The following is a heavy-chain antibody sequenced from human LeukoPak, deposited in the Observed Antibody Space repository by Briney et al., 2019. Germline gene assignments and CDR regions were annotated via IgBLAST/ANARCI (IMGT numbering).Heavy chain of an antibody. CDR3: ARDCSSSSCYRSGFDP. CDR1: GFTFSSYW. V-gene: IGHV3-74*01. Sequence: PGGSLRLSCAASGFTFSSYWMHWVRQAPGKGLVWVSRINSDGSSTNYADSVKGRFTISRDNAKNPLSLQMNSLRAEDTAMYYCARDCSSSSCYRSGFDPWGQGTLVTVSS. J-gene: IGHJ5*02. D-gene: IGHD2-2*02. CDR2: INSDGSST.